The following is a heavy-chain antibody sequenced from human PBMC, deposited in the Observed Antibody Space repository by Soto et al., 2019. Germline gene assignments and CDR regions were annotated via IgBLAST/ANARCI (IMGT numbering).Heavy chain of an antibody. CDR3: AREYYYDSSGYYSY. J-gene: IGHJ4*02. CDR1: GYTFTSYG. Sequence: ASVKVSCKASGYTFTSYGISWVRQAPGQGLEWMGWISAYNGNTNYAQKLQGRVTMTTDTSTSTAYMELRSLRSDDTAVYYCAREYYYDSSGYYSYWGQGTLVTV. V-gene: IGHV1-18*01. CDR2: ISAYNGNT. D-gene: IGHD3-22*01.